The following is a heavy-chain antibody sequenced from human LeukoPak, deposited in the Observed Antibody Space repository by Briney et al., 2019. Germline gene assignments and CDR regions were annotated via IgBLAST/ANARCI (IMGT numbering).Heavy chain of an antibody. CDR2: IYYSGST. Sequence: PSETLSLTCTVSGRSISSYYWSWLRRPPGKGLEWIGYIYYSGSTNYNPSPKSRVTISVDTTKNQFSLKLSSVTAADTAVYYCASASIASRPPRFDYWGQGTLVTVSS. CDR3: ASASIASRPPRFDY. CDR1: GRSISSYY. D-gene: IGHD6-6*01. J-gene: IGHJ4*02. V-gene: IGHV4-59*08.